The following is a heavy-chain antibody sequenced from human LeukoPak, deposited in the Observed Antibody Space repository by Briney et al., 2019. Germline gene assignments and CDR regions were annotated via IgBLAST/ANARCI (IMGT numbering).Heavy chain of an antibody. CDR2: INHSGST. D-gene: IGHD6-13*01. J-gene: IGHJ4*02. Sequence: SETLSLTCAVYGGSFSGYYWSWIRHPPGKGLEWIGEINHSGSTNYNPSLKSRVTISVYTCKNQFSLKLSSVTAADTAVYYCARYLIVAAVNGFDYWGQGTLVTVSS. CDR3: ARYLIVAAVNGFDY. CDR1: GGSFSGYY. V-gene: IGHV4-34*01.